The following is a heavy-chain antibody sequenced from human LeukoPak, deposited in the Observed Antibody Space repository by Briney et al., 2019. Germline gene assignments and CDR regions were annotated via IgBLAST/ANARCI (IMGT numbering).Heavy chain of an antibody. Sequence: ASVKVSCKLFGNTLSGLSVQRLGEAAGIEQKGRGGFDLEDGETIYAQKFQGRVTMTEDTSTDTAYMELSSLRSEDTAVYYCATDSQGRPPYFDYWGQGTLVTVSS. J-gene: IGHJ4*02. D-gene: IGHD6-6*01. CDR2: FDLEDGET. CDR3: ATDSQGRPPYFDY. CDR1: GNTLSGLS. V-gene: IGHV1-24*01.